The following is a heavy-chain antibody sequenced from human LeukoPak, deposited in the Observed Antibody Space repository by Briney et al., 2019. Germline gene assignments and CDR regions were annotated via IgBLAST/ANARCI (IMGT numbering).Heavy chain of an antibody. Sequence: ASVKVSCKVSGYTLTELSMHWVRQAPGKGLEWMGGFDPEVGETIYAQKFQGRVTMTEDTSTDTAYMELSSLRSEDTAVYYCATATPKNIAAAGVFDYWGQGTLVTVSS. D-gene: IGHD6-13*01. CDR1: GYTLTELS. J-gene: IGHJ4*02. V-gene: IGHV1-24*01. CDR3: ATATPKNIAAAGVFDY. CDR2: FDPEVGET.